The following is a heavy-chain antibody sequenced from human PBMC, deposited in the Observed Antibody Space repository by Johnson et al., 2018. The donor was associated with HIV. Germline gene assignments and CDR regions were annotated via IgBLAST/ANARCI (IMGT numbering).Heavy chain of an antibody. V-gene: IGHV3-15*01. D-gene: IGHD5-12*01. CDR1: GFTFSNAW. J-gene: IGHJ3*02. CDR3: TTEWRWLRLSRNAFDI. Sequence: VQLVESGGGLVKPGGSLRLSCAASGFTFSNAWMSWVRQAPGKGLEWVGRIKSKTGGGTTDYAAPVKGRFTISRDDSKNTLYLQMNSLKTEDTAVNYCTTEWRWLRLSRNAFDIWGQGTMVTVSS. CDR2: IKSKTGGGTT.